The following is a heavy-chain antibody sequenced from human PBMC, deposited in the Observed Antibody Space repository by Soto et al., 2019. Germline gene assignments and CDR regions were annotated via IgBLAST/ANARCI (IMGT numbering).Heavy chain of an antibody. J-gene: IGHJ4*02. CDR3: AASIRDPASICRSATCSRDY. CDR1: GGSFSGFS. CDR2: ILQSGST. V-gene: IGHV4-34*02. D-gene: IGHD3-10*01. Sequence: QVQLQQWGAGLLKPSETLSLTCAVSGGSFSGFSWSWIRQTPGKGLEWIGEILQSGSTNYNPSLSSRVTISADTSNNQLSLKLSSVTAADTAVYYCAASIRDPASICRSATCSRDYWGQGTLVTVSS.